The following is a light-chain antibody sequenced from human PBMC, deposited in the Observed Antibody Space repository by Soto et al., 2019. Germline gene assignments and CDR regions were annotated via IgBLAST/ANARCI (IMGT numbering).Light chain of an antibody. CDR1: QSVSSY. V-gene: IGKV3-11*01. CDR2: DAS. CDR3: QHFGSSLT. Sequence: EIVLTQSPATLSLSPGERATLXXRASQSVSSYLAWYQQKPGQAPRVLIYDASNRATGIPDRFSGSGSGTDFTLTIDRLEPEDFAVYYCQHFGSSLTFGGGTKVDIK. J-gene: IGKJ4*01.